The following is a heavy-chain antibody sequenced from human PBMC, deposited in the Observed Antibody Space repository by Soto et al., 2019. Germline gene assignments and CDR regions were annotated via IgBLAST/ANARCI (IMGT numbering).Heavy chain of an antibody. Sequence: QVQLVQSGAEVKKPGSSVKVSCKASGGTFSSYTFSWVGQAPGQGLECMGSLIPSLGVPNYAQRFQGRVTITADTSTNTVYMELSSLRSEDTAVYYCARLSGYSGYEGRYYYYGMDVWGQGTTVTVSS. J-gene: IGHJ6*02. CDR1: GGTFSSYT. CDR2: LIPSLGVP. V-gene: IGHV1-69*02. D-gene: IGHD5-12*01. CDR3: ARLSGYSGYEGRYYYYGMDV.